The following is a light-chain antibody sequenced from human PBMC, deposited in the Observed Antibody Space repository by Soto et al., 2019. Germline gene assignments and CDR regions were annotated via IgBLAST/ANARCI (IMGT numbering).Light chain of an antibody. CDR2: DNS. CDR1: GSNIGADYA. Sequence: QSVLTQPPSVSGAPGQRVTISCTGSGSNIGADYAVHWYQQLPGRVPKLLIYDNSNRPSGVHDRFSGSKSGTAASLAITGLQAADEADYYCQSYDRSLSGWVFGGGTKVTV. CDR3: QSYDRSLSGWV. J-gene: IGLJ3*02. V-gene: IGLV1-40*01.